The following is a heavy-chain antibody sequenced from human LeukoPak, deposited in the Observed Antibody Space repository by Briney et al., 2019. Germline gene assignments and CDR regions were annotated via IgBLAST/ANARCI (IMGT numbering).Heavy chain of an antibody. CDR1: GYTFTGYY. V-gene: IGHV1-2*02. CDR3: ARVGLGWERLSNWFDP. D-gene: IGHD6-19*01. Sequence: GASVKVSCKASGYTFTGYYTHWVRQAPGQGLEWMGWINPNSGGTNYAQKFQGRVTMTRGTSISTAYMELSRLRSDDTAVYYCARVGLGWERLSNWFDPWGQGTLVTASS. J-gene: IGHJ5*02. CDR2: INPNSGGT.